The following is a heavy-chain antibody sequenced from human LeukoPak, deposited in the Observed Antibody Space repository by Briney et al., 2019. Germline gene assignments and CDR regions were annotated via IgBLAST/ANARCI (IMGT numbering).Heavy chain of an antibody. Sequence: GGSLRLSCAASGFTFSSYGMHWVRQAPGKGLEWVAVISDDGSNKYYADSVKGRFTISRDNAKNSLYLQMNSLRADDTAVYYCVRDWPGDSYGADPWGQGTLVTVSS. CDR1: GFTFSSYG. CDR3: VRDWPGDSYGADP. D-gene: IGHD5-18*01. CDR2: ISDDGSNK. V-gene: IGHV3-30*03. J-gene: IGHJ5*02.